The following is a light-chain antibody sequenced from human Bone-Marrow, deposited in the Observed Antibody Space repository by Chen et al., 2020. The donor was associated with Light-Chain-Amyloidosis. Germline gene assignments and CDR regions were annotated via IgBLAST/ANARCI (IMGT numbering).Light chain of an antibody. Sequence: EIVLTQSPGTLSLSPGEGANLSCRASQTISSNYLTWYQQRYGQAPRLLIYGSSSRATGIQYRFTGSGSRTDFTLTIKRLEPEDFAMYYCQQYGTSPLTCGGGTKGEIK. V-gene: IGKV3-20*01. CDR2: GSS. CDR1: QTISSNY. CDR3: QQYGTSPLT. J-gene: IGKJ4*01.